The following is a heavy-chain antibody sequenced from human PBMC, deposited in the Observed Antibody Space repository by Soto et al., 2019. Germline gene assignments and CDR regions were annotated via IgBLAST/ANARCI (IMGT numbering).Heavy chain of an antibody. Sequence: GSISSGGYYWSWIRQHPGKGLEWIGYIYYSGSTYYNPSLKSRVTISVDTSKNQFSLKLSSVTAADTAVYYCARERARITGTSGHAFDIWGQGTMVTVSS. CDR2: IYYSGST. CDR1: GSISSGGYY. J-gene: IGHJ3*02. CDR3: ARERARITGTSGHAFDI. V-gene: IGHV4-31*02. D-gene: IGHD1-20*01.